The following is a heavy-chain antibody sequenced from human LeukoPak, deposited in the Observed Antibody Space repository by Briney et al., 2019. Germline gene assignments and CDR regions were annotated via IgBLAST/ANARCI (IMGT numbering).Heavy chain of an antibody. Sequence: GGSLRLSCAASGFTFSSYSMNWVRQAPGKGLEWVSSISSSSSYIYYADSVKGRFTISRDNAKNSLYLQMNSLRAEDTAVYYCARDLVATRLPRVNGPGYWGQGTLVTVSS. CDR2: ISSSSSYI. J-gene: IGHJ4*02. V-gene: IGHV3-21*01. CDR1: GFTFSSYS. D-gene: IGHD4-11*01. CDR3: ARDLVATRLPRVNGPGY.